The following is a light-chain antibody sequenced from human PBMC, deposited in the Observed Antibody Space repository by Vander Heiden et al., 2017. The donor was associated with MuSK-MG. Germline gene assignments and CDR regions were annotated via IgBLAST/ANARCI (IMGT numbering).Light chain of an antibody. CDR3: QQDNTYSE. CDR1: QSINSW. CDR2: KAS. V-gene: IGKV1-5*03. Sequence: DIQMTQSPSTLSASVGDRVTITCRASQSINSWLAWYQQKPGKAPKLLIYKASSLESGVPSRFSGSESGTEFTLTISSLQPDDFATYYCQQDNTYSEFGQGTKVDIK. J-gene: IGKJ1*01.